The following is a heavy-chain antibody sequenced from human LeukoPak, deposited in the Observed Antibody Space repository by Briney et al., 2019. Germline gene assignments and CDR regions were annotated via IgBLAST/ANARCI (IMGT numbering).Heavy chain of an antibody. CDR1: GFTFSSYE. D-gene: IGHD2/OR15-2a*01. CDR3: AKAADQYYYSCFYYMDV. J-gene: IGHJ6*03. CDR2: ISNSSSYI. V-gene: IGHV3-21*01. Sequence: GGSLRLSCAASGFTFSSYEMNWVRQAPGQGLEWVSSISNSSSYIYYADTVKGRFTISRDNAKNSLYLEMNSLRAEDTAVYYCAKAADQYYYSCFYYMDVWGKGTTVTVSS.